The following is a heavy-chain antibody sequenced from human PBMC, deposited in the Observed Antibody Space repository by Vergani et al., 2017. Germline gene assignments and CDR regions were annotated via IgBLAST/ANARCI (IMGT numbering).Heavy chain of an antibody. CDR2: ISAYNGNT. J-gene: IGHJ5*02. Sequence: QVQLVQSGAEVKKPGASVKVSCKASGYTFTSYGISWVRQAPGQGLEWMGWISAYNGNTNDAQKLQGRVTMTTDTSTSTSYMELRSLRSDDTAVYYCARDLLGYCRSTSCYTGGWFDPWGQGTLVTVSS. CDR3: ARDLLGYCRSTSCYTGGWFDP. D-gene: IGHD2-2*02. V-gene: IGHV1-18*01. CDR1: GYTFTSYG.